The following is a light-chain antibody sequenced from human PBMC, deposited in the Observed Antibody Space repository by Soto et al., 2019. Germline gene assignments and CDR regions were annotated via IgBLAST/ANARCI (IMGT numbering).Light chain of an antibody. Sequence: QSVVTQPPSASGTPGQRVTISCSGSTSSIGSNTVNWYQQLPGTAPKLLIFSNNQRPSGVPDRFSGSKSATSASLAISGLQSEDEPDYYCAAWDDSLNAVVFGGGTKVTVL. CDR2: SNN. V-gene: IGLV1-44*01. J-gene: IGLJ2*01. CDR3: AAWDDSLNAVV. CDR1: TSSIGSNT.